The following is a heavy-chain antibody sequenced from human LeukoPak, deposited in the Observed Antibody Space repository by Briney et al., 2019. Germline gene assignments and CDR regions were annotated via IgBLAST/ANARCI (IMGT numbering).Heavy chain of an antibody. Sequence: PSETLSLTCTVSGGSISGYYWSWIRQPPGKGLEWIGEINHSGSTNYNPSLKSRVTISVDTSKNQFSLKLSSVTAADTAVYYCARGRRAVTSGMDVWGQGTTVTVSS. CDR2: INHSGST. V-gene: IGHV4-34*01. D-gene: IGHD4-17*01. CDR1: GGSISGYY. CDR3: ARGRRAVTSGMDV. J-gene: IGHJ6*02.